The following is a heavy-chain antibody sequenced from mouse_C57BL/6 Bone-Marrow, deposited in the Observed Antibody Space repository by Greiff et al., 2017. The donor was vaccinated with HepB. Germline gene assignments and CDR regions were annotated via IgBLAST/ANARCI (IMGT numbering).Heavy chain of an antibody. J-gene: IGHJ1*03. CDR1: GYSITSGYY. Sequence: EVQLQQSGPGLVKPSQSLSLTCSVTGYSITSGYYWNWIRQFPGNKLEWMGYISYDGSNNYNPSLKNRISIPRDTSKNQFFLKLNSVTTEDTATYYCAGNWDWYFDVWGTGTTVTVSS. CDR3: AGNWDWYFDV. CDR2: ISYDGSN. D-gene: IGHD4-1*01. V-gene: IGHV3-6*01.